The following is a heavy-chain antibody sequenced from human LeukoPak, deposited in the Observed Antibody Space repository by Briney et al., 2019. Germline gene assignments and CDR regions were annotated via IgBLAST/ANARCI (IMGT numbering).Heavy chain of an antibody. V-gene: IGHV4-59*12. D-gene: IGHD1-26*01. CDR2: IYYSGNT. CDR3: ASGGGGSPFDY. CDR1: GGSISSYY. J-gene: IGHJ4*02. Sequence: SETLSLTCTVSGGSISSYYWSWIRQPPGKGLEWIGYIYYSGNTNYNPSLKSRFTISVDTSKNQFSLQLSSVTAADTAVYYCASGGGGSPFDYWGQGTLVTVSS.